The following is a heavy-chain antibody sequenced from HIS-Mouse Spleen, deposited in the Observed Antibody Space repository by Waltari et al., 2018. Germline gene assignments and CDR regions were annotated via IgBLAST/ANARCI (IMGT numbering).Heavy chain of an antibody. V-gene: IGHV1-2*02. Sequence: QVQLVQSGAEVKKPGASVKVSCKASGYTFTGYYMHWVRQAPGQGLEWRGWINPNSGGKNDARKFKGRVTMTRDTSISTAYMELSRLRSDDTAVYYCARGTGTDAFDIWGQGTMVTVSS. CDR1: GYTFTGYY. CDR3: ARGTGTDAFDI. D-gene: IGHD1-1*01. J-gene: IGHJ3*02. CDR2: INPNSGGK.